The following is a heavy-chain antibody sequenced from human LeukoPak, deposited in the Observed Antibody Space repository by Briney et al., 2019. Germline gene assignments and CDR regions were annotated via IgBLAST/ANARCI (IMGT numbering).Heavy chain of an antibody. CDR3: ARRGYCSSTSCYWFDP. CDR2: IYPGDSDT. J-gene: IGHJ5*02. CDR1: GYSFTSYW. D-gene: IGHD2-2*03. Sequence: GESLKISGKGSGYSFTSYWIGWVRQMPGNGLEWMGIIYPGDSDTRYSPSFQGQVTISADKSISTAYLQWSSLKASDTAMYYCARRGYCSSTSCYWFDPWGQGTLVTVSS. V-gene: IGHV5-51*01.